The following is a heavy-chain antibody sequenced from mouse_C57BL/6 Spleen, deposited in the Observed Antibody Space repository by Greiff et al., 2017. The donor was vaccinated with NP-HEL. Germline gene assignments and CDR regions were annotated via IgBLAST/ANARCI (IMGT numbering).Heavy chain of an antibody. D-gene: IGHD1-1*01. Sequence: VQGVESGAELVRPGASVTLSCKASGYTFTDYEMHWVKQTPVHGLEWIGAIDPETGGTAYNQKFKGKAILTADKSSSTAYMELRSLTSEDSAVYYCTRRRVVAHYFDYWGQGTTLTVSS. CDR1: GYTFTDYE. CDR3: TRRRVVAHYFDY. V-gene: IGHV1-15*01. CDR2: IDPETGGT. J-gene: IGHJ2*01.